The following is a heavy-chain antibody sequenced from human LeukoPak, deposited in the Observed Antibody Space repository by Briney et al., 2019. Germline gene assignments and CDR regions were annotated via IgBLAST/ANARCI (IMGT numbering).Heavy chain of an antibody. CDR2: IDPKNGDT. V-gene: IGHV1-2*02. CDR1: GYTFSGYW. J-gene: IGHJ4*02. CDR3: ARGVLPPSLDY. Sequence: ASVKVSCKASGYTFSGYWIHWVRQAPQQGLEWMGWIDPKNGDTKYAQKFHDRVAMTRDMSVNTVYMELSRLTSDDTAMYFCARGVLPPSLDYWGQGALLTVSS. D-gene: IGHD1-14*01.